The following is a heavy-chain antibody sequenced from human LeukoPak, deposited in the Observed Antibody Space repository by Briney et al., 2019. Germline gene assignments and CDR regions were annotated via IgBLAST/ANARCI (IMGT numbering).Heavy chain of an antibody. Sequence: SVKVSCKASGGTFSSYAISWVRQAPGQGLEWMGGIIPIFGTANYAQKFQGRVTITTDESTSTAYMELSSLRSEDTAVYYCAREPSYYYDSSGYHYAYYFDYWGQGTLVTVSS. CDR3: AREPSYYYDSSGYHYAYYFDY. D-gene: IGHD3-22*01. CDR2: IIPIFGTA. J-gene: IGHJ4*02. CDR1: GGTFSSYA. V-gene: IGHV1-69*05.